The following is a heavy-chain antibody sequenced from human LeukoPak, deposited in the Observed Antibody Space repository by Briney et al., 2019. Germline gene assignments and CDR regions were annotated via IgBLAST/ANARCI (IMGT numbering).Heavy chain of an antibody. CDR3: ARVGTTVVTPDDY. CDR1: GFTFSSYS. Sequence: GGSLRLSCAASGFTFSSYSMNWVRQAPGKGLEWVSSISSSSGYIYYADSVKGRFTISRDNAKNSLYLQMNSLRAEDTAVYYYARVGTTVVTPDDYWGQGTLVTVSS. J-gene: IGHJ4*02. V-gene: IGHV3-21*01. D-gene: IGHD4-17*01. CDR2: ISSSSGYI.